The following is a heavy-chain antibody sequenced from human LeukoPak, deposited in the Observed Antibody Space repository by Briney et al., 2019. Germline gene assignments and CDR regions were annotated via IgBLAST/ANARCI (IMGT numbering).Heavy chain of an antibody. Sequence: ASVEVSCTASGYTFTSYYIHWMRQAPGQGLEWMGIINPSGGSTSFAQKFQGRVTMTRDTSTSTVYMELSSLRSEDTAVYYCARGDITLYYFDCWGQGTLVTVSS. CDR2: INPSGGST. V-gene: IGHV1-46*01. CDR1: GYTFTSYY. J-gene: IGHJ4*02. D-gene: IGHD2-15*01. CDR3: ARGDITLYYFDC.